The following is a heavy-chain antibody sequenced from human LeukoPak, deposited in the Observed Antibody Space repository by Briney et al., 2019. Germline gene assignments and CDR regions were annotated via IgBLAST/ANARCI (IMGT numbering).Heavy chain of an antibody. Sequence: GGSLRLSCAASGFTFTSYAMSWVRQAPGKGLAWVSTISGSGDTTYYADSVKGRITISRDNSKNTLYLQMNSLRAEDTAIYYCAKESPHFDYWGQGTLVTVSS. CDR2: ISGSGDTT. CDR1: GFTFTSYA. V-gene: IGHV3-23*01. J-gene: IGHJ4*02. CDR3: AKESPHFDY.